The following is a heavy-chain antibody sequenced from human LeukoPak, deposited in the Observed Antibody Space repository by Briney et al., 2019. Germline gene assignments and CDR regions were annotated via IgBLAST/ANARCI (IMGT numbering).Heavy chain of an antibody. CDR3: ARDHYDSSGYNYYYYGMDV. D-gene: IGHD3-22*01. V-gene: IGHV1-3*04. CDR2: INTGNGNT. Sequence: ASVKVSCKASGYTFTSHSMHWVRQAPGQRLEWMGWINTGNGNTKYSQKFQGRVTVTRDTSTSTAYMELRSLRSDDTAVYYCARDHYDSSGYNYYYYGMDVWGQGTTVTVS. CDR1: GYTFTSHS. J-gene: IGHJ6*02.